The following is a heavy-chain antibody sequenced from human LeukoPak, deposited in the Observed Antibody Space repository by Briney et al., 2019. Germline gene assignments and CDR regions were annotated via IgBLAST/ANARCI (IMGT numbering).Heavy chain of an antibody. Sequence: SETLSLTCTVSGGSISSSSYYWGWIRQPPGKGLEWIGSIYYSGSTYYNPSLESRVTISVDTSKNQFSLKLSSVTAADTAVYYCARNGESIPNWFDPWGQGTLVTVSS. CDR2: IYYSGST. CDR3: ARNGESIPNWFDP. J-gene: IGHJ5*02. CDR1: GGSISSSSYY. V-gene: IGHV4-39*07. D-gene: IGHD3-10*01.